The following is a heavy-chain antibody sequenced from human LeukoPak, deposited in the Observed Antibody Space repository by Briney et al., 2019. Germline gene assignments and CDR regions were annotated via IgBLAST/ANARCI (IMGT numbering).Heavy chain of an antibody. V-gene: IGHV3-30-3*01. CDR3: ARDCDYVWGSYPQGYFDY. D-gene: IGHD3-16*02. CDR1: GFTFSNYV. CDR2: ISSDGSNK. J-gene: IGHJ4*02. Sequence: PGGSLRLSCAASGFTFSNYVIHWVRQTPGKGLEWVAVISSDGSNKYYADFVKGRFTISRDNSKNTLYLQMNSLRAEDTAVYYCARDCDYVWGSYPQGYFDYWGQGTLVTVSS.